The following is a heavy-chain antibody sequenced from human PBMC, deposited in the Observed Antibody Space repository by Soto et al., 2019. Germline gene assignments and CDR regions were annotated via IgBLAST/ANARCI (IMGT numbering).Heavy chain of an antibody. V-gene: IGHV3-33*01. Sequence: QVQLEESGGGVVQPGRSLRLSCAASGFTFSSYGIHWVRQAPGKGLEWVAVIWYDGNNKYYADSVKGRFTISRDNSKNTLYVPMNSLRAEDTDVYYCARQVVVVAASSADAFDIWGQGTMVTVSS. D-gene: IGHD2-15*01. CDR1: GFTFSSYG. CDR2: IWYDGNNK. CDR3: ARQVVVVAASSADAFDI. J-gene: IGHJ3*02.